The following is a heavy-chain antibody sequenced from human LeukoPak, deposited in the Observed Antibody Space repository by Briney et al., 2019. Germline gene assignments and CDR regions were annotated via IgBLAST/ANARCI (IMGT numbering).Heavy chain of an antibody. CDR2: INHSGST. J-gene: IGHJ4*02. V-gene: IGHV4-34*01. CDR1: GWSFSGYY. CDR3: ALTAMATYYFDY. Sequence: SETLSLTCAVYGWSFSGYYWSWIRQPPGKGLEWIGEINHSGSTNYNPSLKSRVTISVDTSKNQFSLKLSSVTAADTAVYYCALTAMATYYFDYWGQGTLVTVSS. D-gene: IGHD5-18*01.